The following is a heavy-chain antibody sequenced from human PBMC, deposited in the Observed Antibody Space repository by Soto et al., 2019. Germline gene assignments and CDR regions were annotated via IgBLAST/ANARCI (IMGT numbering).Heavy chain of an antibody. CDR3: AMNLYGRAFDI. Sequence: QVLVGQSGGEVRRPGASVKVSCKASGYTFTSYHISWVRQSPGRGPEWMGWVNAFDDNTNYSQKFQDRVTMTADRSRDTAYMELRNLTSDDTPLYYCAMNLYGRAFDIWGLGTMLTVSS. J-gene: IGHJ3*02. CDR1: GYTFTSYH. V-gene: IGHV1-18*04. D-gene: IGHD2-8*01. CDR2: VNAFDDNT.